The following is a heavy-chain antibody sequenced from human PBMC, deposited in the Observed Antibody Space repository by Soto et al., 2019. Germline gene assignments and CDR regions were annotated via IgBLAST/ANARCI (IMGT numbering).Heavy chain of an antibody. J-gene: IGHJ6*03. Sequence: PGESLKISCQGSGCRFTSFWIAWVRQMPGKGLEWMGIVYPDDSDTRYSPSFQGQVTISADKSINTAYLQWSSLKASDTAIYYCVRVPKGYYYYYMDVWGKGTTVTVSS. V-gene: IGHV5-51*01. CDR1: GCRFTSFW. CDR2: VYPDDSDT. CDR3: VRVPKGYYYYYMDV.